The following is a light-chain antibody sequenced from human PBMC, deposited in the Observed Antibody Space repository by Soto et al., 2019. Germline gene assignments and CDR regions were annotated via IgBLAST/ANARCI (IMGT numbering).Light chain of an antibody. Sequence: EVVLTQSPATLSLSPGDRATLSCRASQSVSSYFAWYQQKLGQAPRLLIYDAYNKATGIPARFSGSGSGTDLTLTISSLEAEDFAVYYGQQRSIWPLTFGQGTRLEIK. V-gene: IGKV3-11*01. CDR2: DAY. J-gene: IGKJ5*01. CDR3: QQRSIWPLT. CDR1: QSVSSY.